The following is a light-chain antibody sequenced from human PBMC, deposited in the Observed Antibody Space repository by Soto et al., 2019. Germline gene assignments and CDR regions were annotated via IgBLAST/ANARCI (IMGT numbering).Light chain of an antibody. V-gene: IGLV1-40*01. CDR3: HSYDVSLRGPA. CDR1: RSNIGAGYD. CDR2: DNS. Sequence: QSVLTQPPSLSGAPGQRVTISCTGSRSNIGAGYDVHWYQHLPGTAPKVLIFDNSNRPSGVPDRFSGSKSGTSASLAITGXXAEDXAXXXCHSYDVSLRGPAFGGGTKLTVL. J-gene: IGLJ2*01.